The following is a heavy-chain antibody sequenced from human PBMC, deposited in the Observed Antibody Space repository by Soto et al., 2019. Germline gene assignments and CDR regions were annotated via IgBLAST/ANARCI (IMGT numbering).Heavy chain of an antibody. CDR3: VKPEGYCTNGVCSSRMGFDY. CDR2: ISSNGGST. V-gene: IGHV3-64D*06. D-gene: IGHD2-8*01. Sequence: GGSLRLSCAASGFTFSSYAMSWVRQAPGKGLEYVSAISSNGGSTYYADSVKGRFTISRDNSKNTLYLQMSSLRAEDTAVYYCVKPEGYCTNGVCSSRMGFDYWGQGTLVTVSS. CDR1: GFTFSSYA. J-gene: IGHJ4*02.